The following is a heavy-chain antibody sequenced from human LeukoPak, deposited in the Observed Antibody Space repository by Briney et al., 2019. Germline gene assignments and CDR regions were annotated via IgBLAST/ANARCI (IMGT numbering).Heavy chain of an antibody. CDR2: ISSSTYT. CDR1: GFTFSDYD. V-gene: IGHV3-11*03. Sequence: GGSLRLSCAASGFTFSDYDMSWIRQAPGKGLEWVSYISSSTYTNYADSVKGRFTISRDNAKNSMYLQMNSLRAEDTAVYYCARISGSYVFDYWGQGTLVTVSS. D-gene: IGHD1-26*01. CDR3: ARISGSYVFDY. J-gene: IGHJ4*02.